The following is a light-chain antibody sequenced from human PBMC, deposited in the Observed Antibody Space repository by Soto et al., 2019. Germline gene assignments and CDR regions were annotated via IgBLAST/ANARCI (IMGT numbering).Light chain of an antibody. V-gene: IGKV3D-15*01. J-gene: IGKJ4*01. CDR1: QSVSYH. CDR3: QQYNNWIAY. Sequence: VVMTHTPATLSVSPWGRVTLSFRASQSVSYHVAWYQQKPGQTPRLVIYGASTRATGIPDRFSGSGSGTDFTLTISRLEPEDFAVYYCQQYNNWIAYFGGGTKVDIK. CDR2: GAS.